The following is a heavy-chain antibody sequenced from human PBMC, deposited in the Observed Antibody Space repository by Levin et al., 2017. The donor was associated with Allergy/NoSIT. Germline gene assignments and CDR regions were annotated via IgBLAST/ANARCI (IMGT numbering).Heavy chain of an antibody. V-gene: IGHV3-30*03. Sequence: GGSLRLSCAASGFTFSSYGMHWVRQAPGKGLEWVAVISYDGSKKYYAESVKGRFTISRDNSKNTLYLQMNSLRAEDTAVYYCARTDYGGNSVVDYWGQGTLVTVSS. CDR1: GFTFSSYG. D-gene: IGHD4-23*01. CDR2: ISYDGSKK. CDR3: ARTDYGGNSVVDY. J-gene: IGHJ4*02.